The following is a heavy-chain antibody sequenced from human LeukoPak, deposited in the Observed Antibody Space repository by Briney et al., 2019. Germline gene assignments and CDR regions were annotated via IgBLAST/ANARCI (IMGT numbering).Heavy chain of an antibody. CDR2: IYPGDSDT. CDR1: GYNFTSYW. CDR3: ARQYCSSTSCYYFDY. D-gene: IGHD2-2*01. Sequence: GESRQISCKGSGYNFTSYWIGWVRPMPGKGLGWMGIIYPGDSDTRYSPSFQGQVTISAAKSISTAYLQWSSLKASDTAMYYCARQYCSSTSCYYFDYWGQGTLVTVSS. V-gene: IGHV5-51*01. J-gene: IGHJ4*02.